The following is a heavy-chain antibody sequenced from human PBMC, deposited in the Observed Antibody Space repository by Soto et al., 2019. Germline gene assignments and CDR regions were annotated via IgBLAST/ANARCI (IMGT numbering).Heavy chain of an antibody. CDR3: AREGYYDFWSGYYFDY. CDR1: GDSVSSNSAA. V-gene: IGHV6-1*01. J-gene: IGHJ4*02. D-gene: IGHD3-3*01. Sequence: SQTLSLTCAISGDSVSSNSAAWNWIRQSPSRGLEWLGRTYYRSKWYNDYAVSVKSRITINPDTSKNQFSLQLNSVTPEDTAVYYCAREGYYDFWSGYYFDYWGQGTLVTVSS. CDR2: TYYRSKWYN.